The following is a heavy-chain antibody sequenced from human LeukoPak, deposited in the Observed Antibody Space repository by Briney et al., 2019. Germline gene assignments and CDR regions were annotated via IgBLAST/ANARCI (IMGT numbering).Heavy chain of an antibody. V-gene: IGHV4-34*01. Sequence: SETLSLTCAVYGGSLSGSYWSWIRQSPGKGLEWIGEINHSGSTYFNPSLKSRVTISVDTSKNRFSLNLSSVTAADTAVYYCARGHYYDSSGYYSRNYYYYYMDVWGKGTTVTISS. CDR1: GGSLSGSY. J-gene: IGHJ6*03. D-gene: IGHD3-22*01. CDR2: INHSGST. CDR3: ARGHYYDSSGYYSRNYYYYYMDV.